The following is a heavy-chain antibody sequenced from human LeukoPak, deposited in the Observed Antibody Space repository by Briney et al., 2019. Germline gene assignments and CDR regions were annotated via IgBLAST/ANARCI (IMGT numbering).Heavy chain of an antibody. V-gene: IGHV1-18*01. Sequence: SVKVSSKASGYRFTCYGISWVRQAPGQGLEWMGWISAYNGDTNSAQKLQGRVTMTIDTSTSTAYMELRSLRSDDTAVYYCARGRKDYGDYYFDSWGQGTLVTVSS. CDR3: ARGRKDYGDYYFDS. D-gene: IGHD4-17*01. CDR2: ISAYNGDT. CDR1: GYRFTCYG. J-gene: IGHJ4*02.